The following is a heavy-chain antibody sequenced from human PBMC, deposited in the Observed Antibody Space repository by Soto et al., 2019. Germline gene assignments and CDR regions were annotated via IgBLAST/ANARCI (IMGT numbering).Heavy chain of an antibody. CDR1: GGSISSGGYY. Sequence: PSETLSLTCTVSGGSISSGGYYWSWIRQHPGKGLEWIGYIYYSGSTYYNPSLKSRVTISVDTSKNQFSLKLSSVTAADTAVYYCARVKGITMVRGVISSGYYGMDVWGQGTTVTVSS. D-gene: IGHD3-10*01. CDR3: ARVKGITMVRGVISSGYYGMDV. J-gene: IGHJ6*02. V-gene: IGHV4-31*03. CDR2: IYYSGST.